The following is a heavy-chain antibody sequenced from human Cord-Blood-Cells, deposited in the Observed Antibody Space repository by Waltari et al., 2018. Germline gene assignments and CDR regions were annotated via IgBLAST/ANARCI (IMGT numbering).Heavy chain of an antibody. CDR3: ARVRARPHWYFDL. CDR2: IYYSGST. J-gene: IGHJ2*01. V-gene: IGHV4-59*01. CDR1: GGSLSIYY. Sequence: QVQLQESGPGLVKPSETLSLTCTVPGGSLSIYYWIWIRQPPGKGLEWIGYIYYSGSTNYNPSLKSRVTISVDTSKNQFSLKLSSVTAADTAVYYCARVRARPHWYFDLWGRGTLVTVSS. D-gene: IGHD6-6*01.